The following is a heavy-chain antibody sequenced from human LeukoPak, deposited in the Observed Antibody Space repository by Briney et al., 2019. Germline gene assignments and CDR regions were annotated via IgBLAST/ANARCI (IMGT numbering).Heavy chain of an antibody. J-gene: IGHJ4*02. CDR2: ISAYNGNT. Sequence: GASVKVSCKASGYTFTSYGISWVRQAPGQGLEWMGWISAYNGNTNYAQKLQGRVTMTRDTSTSTVYMELSSLRSEDTAVYYCARSYGGYSPHVDYWGQGTLVTVSS. CDR3: ARSYGGYSPHVDY. D-gene: IGHD5-12*01. CDR1: GYTFTSYG. V-gene: IGHV1-18*01.